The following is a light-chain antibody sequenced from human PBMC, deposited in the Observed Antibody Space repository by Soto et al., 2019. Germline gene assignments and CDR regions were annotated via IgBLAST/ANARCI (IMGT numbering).Light chain of an antibody. CDR2: EVS. CDR3: SSYTSRLLGV. CDR1: SSDVGGYNY. J-gene: IGLJ3*02. Sequence: QSVLTQPASVSGSPGQSITISCTGTSSDVGGYNYVSWYQQHPGKAPKLMIYEVSNRPSGVSNRFSGSKSGNTASLTISGLQAEDEADYYCSSYTSRLLGVFGGGTKLTVL. V-gene: IGLV2-14*01.